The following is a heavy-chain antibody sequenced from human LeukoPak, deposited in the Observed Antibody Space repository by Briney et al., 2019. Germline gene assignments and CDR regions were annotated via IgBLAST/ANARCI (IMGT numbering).Heavy chain of an antibody. V-gene: IGHV4-39*01. CDR2: IYYSGST. J-gene: IGHJ4*02. Sequence: PSETLSLTCTVSGGSISSSSYYWGWIRQPPGKGLEWIGSIYYSGSTYYNPSLKSRVTISVDTSKNQFSLKLSSVTAADTAVYYCARHSSGDYVWGSYRPDGSFDYWGQGTLVTVSS. D-gene: IGHD3-16*02. CDR1: GGSISSSSYY. CDR3: ARHSSGDYVWGSYRPDGSFDY.